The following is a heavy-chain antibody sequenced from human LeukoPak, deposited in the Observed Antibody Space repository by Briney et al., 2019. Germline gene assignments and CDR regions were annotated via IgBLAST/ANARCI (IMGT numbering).Heavy chain of an antibody. CDR1: GYNFNIYG. Sequence: ASVKVSCKASGYNFNIYGISWVRQAPGQGLEWMGWISAYNGNTYSAQRLQGRVTMTTDTSTSTAYMELRGLTSDDTAVYYCARGHDSIKMHHWGQGTLVTVSS. CDR2: ISAYNGNT. V-gene: IGHV1-18*01. D-gene: IGHD3-22*01. CDR3: ARGHDSIKMHH. J-gene: IGHJ1*01.